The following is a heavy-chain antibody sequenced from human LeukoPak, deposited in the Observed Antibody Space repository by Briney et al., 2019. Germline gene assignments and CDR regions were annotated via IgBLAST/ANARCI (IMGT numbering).Heavy chain of an antibody. J-gene: IGHJ4*02. CDR2: IDTAGYT. CDR1: EFTFSSYD. D-gene: IGHD6-13*01. Sequence: GGSLRLSCAASEFTFSSYDMHWVRQGTGKGLEWVSAIDTAGYTYYPGSVKGRFTISRENAKNSLYLQMNSLRAVDTAVYYCSRVNPEAEGFDYWGQGTLVTVSS. CDR3: SRVNPEAEGFDY. V-gene: IGHV3-13*01.